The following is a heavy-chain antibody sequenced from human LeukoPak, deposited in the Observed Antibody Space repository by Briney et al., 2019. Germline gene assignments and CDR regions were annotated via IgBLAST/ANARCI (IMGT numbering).Heavy chain of an antibody. CDR1: GYTFTNYC. J-gene: IGHJ3*02. V-gene: IGHV1-46*01. Sequence: GASVKLSCKASGYTFTNYCMHWVRQAPGQGLEWMGIINPSVGSPIYAQTFQGRLTMTTDMSTSTAYMELSTLRSDDTAVYFCAKDPRDILTGDYDAFDIWGQGTMVTVSS. D-gene: IGHD3-9*01. CDR2: INPSVGSP. CDR3: AKDPRDILTGDYDAFDI.